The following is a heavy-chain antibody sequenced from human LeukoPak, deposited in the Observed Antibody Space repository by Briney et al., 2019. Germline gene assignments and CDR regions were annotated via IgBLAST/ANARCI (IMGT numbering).Heavy chain of an antibody. CDR2: IYPGDSDT. Sequence: GESLKISCKGSGYSFTSYWIGWVRQMPGKGLEWMGIIYPGDSDTGYSPSFQGQVTISADKSISTAYLQWSSLKASDTAMYYCARHIMEAGSPDAFDIWGQGTMVTVSS. CDR1: GYSFTSYW. D-gene: IGHD3-16*01. V-gene: IGHV5-51*01. J-gene: IGHJ3*02. CDR3: ARHIMEAGSPDAFDI.